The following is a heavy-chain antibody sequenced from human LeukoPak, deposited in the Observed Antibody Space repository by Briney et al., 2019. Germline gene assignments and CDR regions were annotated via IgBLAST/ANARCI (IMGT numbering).Heavy chain of an antibody. V-gene: IGHV3-9*01. Sequence: GGSLRLSCAASGFTFDDYAMHWVRQAPGKGLEWVSGISWNSGSIGYADSVKDRFTISRDNAKNSLYLQMNSLRAEDTALYYCAKVYLPYCSSTSCYLFDYWGLGTLVTVSS. CDR3: AKVYLPYCSSTSCYLFDY. D-gene: IGHD2-2*01. J-gene: IGHJ4*02. CDR2: ISWNSGSI. CDR1: GFTFDDYA.